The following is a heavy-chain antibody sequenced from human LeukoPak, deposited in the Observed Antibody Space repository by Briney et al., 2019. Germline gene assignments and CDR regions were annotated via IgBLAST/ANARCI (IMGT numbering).Heavy chain of an antibody. CDR2: IDHSGST. V-gene: IGHV4-34*01. J-gene: IGHJ4*02. CDR1: GGXSSGNY. D-gene: IGHD3-10*01. CDR3: ARGVYYGSGKDY. Sequence: PSETLSLTCAVFGGXSSGNYCSWIRQPPGKGLEWIGEIDHSGSTNYNPSLKRRVTISVDTSKNQFSLKLTSVTAADTAVYYCARGVYYGSGKDYWGQGTLVTVSS.